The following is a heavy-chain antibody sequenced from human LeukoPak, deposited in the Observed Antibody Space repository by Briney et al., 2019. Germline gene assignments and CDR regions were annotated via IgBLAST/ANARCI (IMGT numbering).Heavy chain of an antibody. Sequence: PGGSPRLSCAASGFTFSSYSMNWVRQAPGKGLEWVSSISSSSSYIYYADSVKGRFTISRDNAKNSLYLQMNSLRAEDTAVYYRARDMTEYSSSHYDYWGQGTLVTVSS. D-gene: IGHD6-6*01. V-gene: IGHV3-21*01. CDR3: ARDMTEYSSSHYDY. CDR1: GFTFSSYS. J-gene: IGHJ4*02. CDR2: ISSSSSYI.